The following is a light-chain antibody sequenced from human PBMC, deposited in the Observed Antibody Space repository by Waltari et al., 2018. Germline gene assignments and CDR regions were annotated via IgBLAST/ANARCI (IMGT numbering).Light chain of an antibody. CDR3: QQYSRSPWT. Sequence: DVQMTQSPSILSASVGDRVTITCRAGQSLSTWLAWYQQKPGKAPKLLIYKASTLESGVPSRFSGSGSGTEFTLTINSLQPDDFATYHCQQYSRSPWTFGQGIKVEI. CDR2: KAS. V-gene: IGKV1-5*03. J-gene: IGKJ1*01. CDR1: QSLSTW.